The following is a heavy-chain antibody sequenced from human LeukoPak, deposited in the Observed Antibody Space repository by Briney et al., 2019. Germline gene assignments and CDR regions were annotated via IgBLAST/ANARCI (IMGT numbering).Heavy chain of an antibody. Sequence: SETLSLTCTVSGGSISSYYWSWVRQPAGKELEWIGRIYASGKTDYNPYTPSLKSRVAMSLDTSKNQVSLYLTSVTAADTAMYFCARSFSEKFYFESWGQGTLVTVSS. CDR3: ARSFSEKFYFES. D-gene: IGHD1-26*01. V-gene: IGHV4-4*07. CDR1: GGSISSYY. CDR2: IYASGKT. J-gene: IGHJ4*02.